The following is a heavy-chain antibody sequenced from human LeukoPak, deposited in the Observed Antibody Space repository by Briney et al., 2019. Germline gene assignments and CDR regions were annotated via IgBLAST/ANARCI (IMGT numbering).Heavy chain of an antibody. D-gene: IGHD6-6*01. CDR1: GFTFSSYS. CDR3: AREKQLAPYCLDY. CDR2: ISSSSSYI. Sequence: PGGSLRLSCAASGFTFSSYSTNWVRQAPGKGLEWVSSISSSSSYIYYADSVKGRFTISRDNAKNSLYLQMNSLRAEDTAVYYCAREKQLAPYCLDYWGQGTLVTVSS. V-gene: IGHV3-21*01. J-gene: IGHJ4*02.